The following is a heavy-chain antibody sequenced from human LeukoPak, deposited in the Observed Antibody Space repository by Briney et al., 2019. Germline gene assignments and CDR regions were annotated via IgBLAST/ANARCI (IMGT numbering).Heavy chain of an antibody. Sequence: GGSLRLSCAASGFIFSSYSMNWVRQAPGKGLEWVSYIGTSSNSIYYGDSVKGRFTSSRDNAKNSLYLQMDSLRAEDTAVYYCARDSSLVINPSWNWFDPWGQGTLVTVSS. CDR3: ARDSSLVINPSWNWFDP. J-gene: IGHJ5*02. CDR2: IGTSSNSI. D-gene: IGHD3-9*01. CDR1: GFIFSSYS. V-gene: IGHV3-48*01.